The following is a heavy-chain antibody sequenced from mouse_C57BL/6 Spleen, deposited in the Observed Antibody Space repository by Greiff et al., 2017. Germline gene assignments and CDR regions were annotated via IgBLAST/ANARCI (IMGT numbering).Heavy chain of an antibody. CDR1: GYAFSSSW. V-gene: IGHV1-82*01. D-gene: IGHD1-1*01. Sequence: QVQLQQSGPELVKPGASVKISCKASGYAFSSSWMNWVKQRPGKGLEWIGRIYPGDGDTNYNGKFKGKATLTADKSSSTAYMQLSSLTSEDSAVYFCARSGIPIYYYGSSVDYWGQGTTLTVSS. J-gene: IGHJ2*01. CDR3: ARSGIPIYYYGSSVDY. CDR2: IYPGDGDT.